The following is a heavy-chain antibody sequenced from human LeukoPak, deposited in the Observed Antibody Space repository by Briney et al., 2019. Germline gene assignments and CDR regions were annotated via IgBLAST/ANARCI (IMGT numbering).Heavy chain of an antibody. Sequence: GGSLRLSCAASGFTFSSYAMSWVRQAPGKGLEWVSAISGSGGSTYYADSVKGRYTISRDNSKNTLYLQTNSLRAEDTAVYYCAKGVCGGGSCYPGYYMDVWGKGTTVTVSS. CDR1: GFTFSSYA. J-gene: IGHJ6*03. CDR2: ISGSGGST. CDR3: AKGVCGGGSCYPGYYMDV. D-gene: IGHD2-15*01. V-gene: IGHV3-23*01.